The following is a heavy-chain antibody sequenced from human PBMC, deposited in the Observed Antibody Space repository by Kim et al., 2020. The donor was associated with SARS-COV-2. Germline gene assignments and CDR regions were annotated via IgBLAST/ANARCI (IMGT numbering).Heavy chain of an antibody. CDR3: ARGGSGGSYLDWFDP. D-gene: IGHD1-26*01. Sequence: SETLSLTCTVSGGSISSGGYYWSWIRQHPGKGLEWIGYIYYSGSTYYNPSLKSRVTISVDTSKNQFSLKLSSVTAADTAVYYCARGGSGGSYLDWFDPWGQGTLVTVSS. J-gene: IGHJ5*02. V-gene: IGHV4-31*03. CDR1: GGSISSGGYY. CDR2: IYYSGST.